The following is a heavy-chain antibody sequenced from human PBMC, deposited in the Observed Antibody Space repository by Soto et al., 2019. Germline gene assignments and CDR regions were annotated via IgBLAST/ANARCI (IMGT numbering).Heavy chain of an antibody. CDR2: LNEDGSET. D-gene: IGHD2-15*01. CDR1: GFTFNKHW. J-gene: IGHJ4*02. CDR3: VRDVAWSFDQ. V-gene: IGHV3-7*01. Sequence: QLVESGGGLVQPGGSLRLSCAASGFTFNKHWMAWVRQAPGERREWVAKLNEDGSETYHADSMRGRFTISRDNARNSLYLQMDSLRVEDTAVYHCVRDVAWSFDQWGQGTLVTVSS.